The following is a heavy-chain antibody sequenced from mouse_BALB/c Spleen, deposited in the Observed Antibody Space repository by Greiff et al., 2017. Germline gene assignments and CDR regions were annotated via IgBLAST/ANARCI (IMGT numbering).Heavy chain of an antibody. V-gene: IGHV1-77*01. J-gene: IGHJ1*01. CDR3: ATPDYGSSLLWYFDV. CDR2: IYPGSGNT. D-gene: IGHD1-1*01. CDR1: GYTFTDYY. Sequence: QVQLQQSGAELARPGASVKLSCKASGYTFTDYYINWVKQRTGQGLEWIGEIYPGSGNTYYNEKFKGKATLTADKSSSTAYMQLSSLTSEDSAVYFCATPDYGSSLLWYFDVWGAGTTVTVSS.